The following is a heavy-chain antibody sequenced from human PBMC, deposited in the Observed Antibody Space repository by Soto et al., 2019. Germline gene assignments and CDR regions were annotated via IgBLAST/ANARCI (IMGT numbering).Heavy chain of an antibody. CDR1: GDSISGYY. CDR2: IYGSGNT. J-gene: IGHJ4*02. D-gene: IGHD3-22*01. Sequence: SETLSLTCSVSGDSISGYYWHWILQHAGKGLEWIGRIYGSGNTNYNPSLKSRVTMSVDTSKNRFSLKLSSVTAADTAVYYCERDYYESTGLAPAYFDYWGQGTLVTVSS. CDR3: ERDYYESTGLAPAYFDY. V-gene: IGHV4-4*07.